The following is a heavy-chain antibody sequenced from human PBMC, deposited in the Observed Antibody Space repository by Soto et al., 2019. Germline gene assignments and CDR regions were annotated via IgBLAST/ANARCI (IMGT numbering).Heavy chain of an antibody. CDR2: IHSDGSST. CDR3: ARGDRGAFDL. V-gene: IGHV3-74*01. D-gene: IGHD1-26*01. J-gene: IGHJ3*01. Sequence: EVQLVESGGGLVRPDGSLRLSCAASGFTFRYYWMHWVRQAPGKGLVWVSRIHSDGSSTTYADFVKGRFIISRDNARNTVDLQMNSVRVEDTAVYYCARGDRGAFDLWGQGTVVTVSS. CDR1: GFTFRYYW.